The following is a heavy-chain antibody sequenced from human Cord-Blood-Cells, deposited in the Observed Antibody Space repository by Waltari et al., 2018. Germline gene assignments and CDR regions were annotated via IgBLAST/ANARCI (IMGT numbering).Heavy chain of an antibody. CDR1: GFTFSSYW. CDR3: ARDDFWSGYYVDY. V-gene: IGHV3-74*01. CDR2: INSDGSST. Sequence: EVQLVESGGGLVQPGGSLRLSCAASGFTFSSYWMHWVRQAPGKGLVWVSSINSDGSSTSYADSVKGRFTISRDNAKNTLYLQMNSLRAEDTAVYYCARDDFWSGYYVDYWGQGTLVTVSS. J-gene: IGHJ4*02. D-gene: IGHD3-3*01.